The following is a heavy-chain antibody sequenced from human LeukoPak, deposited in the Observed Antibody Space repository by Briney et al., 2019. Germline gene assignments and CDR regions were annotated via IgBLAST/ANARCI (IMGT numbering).Heavy chain of an antibody. V-gene: IGHV3-7*01. CDR2: IKQDGSEK. CDR3: ARDPYSGTYGDTYYYYMDV. D-gene: IGHD1-26*01. J-gene: IGHJ6*03. CDR1: GFTFSSYW. Sequence: GGSLRLSCAASGFTFSSYWMRWVRQAPGKGLEWVANIKQDGSEKYYVDSVKGRFTISRDNAKNSLYLQMNSLRAEDTAVYYCARDPYSGTYGDTYYYYMDVWGKGTTVTISS.